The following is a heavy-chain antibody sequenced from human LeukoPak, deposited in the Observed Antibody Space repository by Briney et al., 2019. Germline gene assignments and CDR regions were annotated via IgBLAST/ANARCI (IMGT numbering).Heavy chain of an antibody. J-gene: IGHJ5*02. CDR2: INHSGST. CDR3: AREVAGIYNWFDP. D-gene: IGHD2-15*01. V-gene: IGHV4-34*01. CDR1: GGSFSGYY. Sequence: SETLSLTCAVYGGSFSGYYGSWIRQPPGKGLEWIGEINHSGSTNYNPSLKSRVTISVDTSKNQFSLKLSSVTAADTAVYYCAREVAGIYNWFDPWGQGTLVTVSS.